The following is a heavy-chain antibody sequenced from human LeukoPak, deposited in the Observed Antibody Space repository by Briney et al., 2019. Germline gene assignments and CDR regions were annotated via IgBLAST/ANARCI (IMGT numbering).Heavy chain of an antibody. Sequence: SETLSLTCTVSGVSISSSNSYWGWVRQPPGKGLEWIGSIYYSGNTYYNASLKSRVTISIDTSKNQFSLKLSSVTAADTAVYYCARSPLEGSGWFDYWGQGTLVTVSS. CDR2: IYYSGNT. D-gene: IGHD6-19*01. CDR3: ARSPLEGSGWFDY. CDR1: GVSISSSNSY. J-gene: IGHJ4*02. V-gene: IGHV4-39*07.